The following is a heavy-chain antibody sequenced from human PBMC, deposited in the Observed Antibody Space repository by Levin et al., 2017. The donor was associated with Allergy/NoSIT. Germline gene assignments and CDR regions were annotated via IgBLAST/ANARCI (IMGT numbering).Heavy chain of an antibody. Sequence: TGESLKISCAASGFTFSGYAIHWVRQAPGKGLEWVAGISYDGGKKHYTDSVKGRFTISRDNSKNTLFLQMNSLRAEDTAVYYCAKSHGDSYGYDTWYFYGMDVWGQGTTVTVSS. D-gene: IGHD5-18*01. CDR3: AKSHGDSYGYDTWYFYGMDV. J-gene: IGHJ6*02. CDR2: ISYDGGKK. CDR1: GFTFSGYA. V-gene: IGHV3-30*18.